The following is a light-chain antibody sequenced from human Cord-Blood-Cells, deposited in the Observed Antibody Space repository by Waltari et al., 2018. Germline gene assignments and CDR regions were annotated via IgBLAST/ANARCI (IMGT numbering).Light chain of an antibody. Sequence: QSPLTPPASASGSPGPPTTISCTGTISGVGCYNYVHWYQQHPRKAPTLMIYDVNNRTSGVSNRFSGSKSGNTNSLTISGLQAEDEADYYCSSYTSSSTLVFGTGTKVTVL. V-gene: IGLV2-14*01. J-gene: IGLJ1*01. CDR2: DVN. CDR3: SSYTSSSTLV. CDR1: ISGVGCYNY.